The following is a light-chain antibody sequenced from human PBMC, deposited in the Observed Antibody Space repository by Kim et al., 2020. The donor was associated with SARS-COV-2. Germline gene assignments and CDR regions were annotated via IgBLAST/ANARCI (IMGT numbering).Light chain of an antibody. CDR2: LEGSGDY. CDR1: SGHTACI. Sequence: QPVLTQSSSASASLGSSVKLTCTLSSGHTACIVTWHQQQPGKAPRYLMKLEGSGDYTKGSGVSDRFSGSSSGPDRYLTISNVQSEDEADYYCETWDSYTRVFGGGTQLTVL. V-gene: IGLV4-60*03. J-gene: IGLJ3*02. CDR3: ETWDSYTRV.